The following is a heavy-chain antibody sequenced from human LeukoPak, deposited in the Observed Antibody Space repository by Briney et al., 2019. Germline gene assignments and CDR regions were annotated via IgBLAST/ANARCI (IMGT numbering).Heavy chain of an antibody. CDR1: GFTFSSYA. D-gene: IGHD6-19*01. CDR3: ARDGSSGWSGGFDY. Sequence: GGSLRLSCAASGFTFSSYAMHWVRQAPGKGLEWVAVISYDGSNKYYADSVKGRFTISRDNSKNTLYLQMNSLRAEDMAVYYCARDGSSGWSGGFDYWGQGTLVTVSS. J-gene: IGHJ4*02. CDR2: ISYDGSNK. V-gene: IGHV3-30-3*01.